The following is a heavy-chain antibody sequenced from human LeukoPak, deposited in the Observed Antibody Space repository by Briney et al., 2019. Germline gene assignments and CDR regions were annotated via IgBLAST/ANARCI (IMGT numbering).Heavy chain of an antibody. Sequence: SVKVSCKASGGTFSSYAISWVRQAPGQGLEWMGGIIPIFGTANYAQKFQGRVTITADESTSTAYMELSSLRSEDTAVYYCARDEYSSSPLDYWGQGTLVTVSS. J-gene: IGHJ4*02. CDR2: IIPIFGTA. V-gene: IGHV1-69*13. CDR3: ARDEYSSSPLDY. CDR1: GGTFSSYA. D-gene: IGHD6-6*01.